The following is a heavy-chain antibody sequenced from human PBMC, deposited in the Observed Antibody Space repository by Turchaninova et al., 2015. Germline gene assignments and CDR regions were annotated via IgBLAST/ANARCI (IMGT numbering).Heavy chain of an antibody. CDR2: LNNDGSSK. CDR1: GFTFSSYC. V-gene: IGHV3-74*01. CDR3: ASQPY. Sequence: AASGFTFSSYCMHWVRQAPGKGLVGVSRLNNDGSSKAYADSVKGRFTISRDNAKNTLYLQMNSLTAEDTAVYYCASQPYWGQGTLVTVSS. J-gene: IGHJ4*02.